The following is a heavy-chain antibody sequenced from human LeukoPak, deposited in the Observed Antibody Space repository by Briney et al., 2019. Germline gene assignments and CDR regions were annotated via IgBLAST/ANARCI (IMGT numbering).Heavy chain of an antibody. V-gene: IGHV3-21*01. CDR1: GFTFSSYS. J-gene: IGHJ4*02. CDR3: ARDRGAYYYDSSGYPFFDY. D-gene: IGHD3-22*01. CDR2: ISSNSSYT. Sequence: GGSLRLSCAASGFTFSSYSMNWVRQAPGKGLEWVSSISSNSSYTYYADSVKGRFTISRDNAKNSLYLQMNSLRAEDTAVYYCARDRGAYYYDSSGYPFFDYWGQGTLVTVSS.